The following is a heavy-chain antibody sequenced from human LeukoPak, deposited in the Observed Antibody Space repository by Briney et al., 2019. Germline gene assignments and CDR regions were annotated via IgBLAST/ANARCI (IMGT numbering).Heavy chain of an antibody. D-gene: IGHD3/OR15-3a*01. V-gene: IGHV3-64D*09. CDR3: VRRTGNYFDY. J-gene: IGHJ4*02. Sequence: GGSLRLSCSASGFTLSSHAMHWVRQAPGKALEYVSVISYNGGSTYYANSVKDRFTISRDNSKNTLYLQMSSLRPEDTAVFYCVRRTGNYFDYWGQGTLVTVSS. CDR2: ISYNGGST. CDR1: GFTLSSHA.